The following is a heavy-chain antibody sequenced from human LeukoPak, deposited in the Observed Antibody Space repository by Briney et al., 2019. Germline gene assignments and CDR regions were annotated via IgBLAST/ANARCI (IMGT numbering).Heavy chain of an antibody. J-gene: IGHJ5*02. Sequence: SVKVSCKASGGTFSSYAISWVRQAPGQGLEWMGRIIPIFGTANYAQKFQGRVTITTDESTSTAYMELSSLRSEDTAVYYCARDHPTNVWFDPWGQGTLVTVSS. CDR2: IIPIFGTA. CDR3: ARDHPTNVWFDP. CDR1: GGTFSSYA. D-gene: IGHD2-8*01. V-gene: IGHV1-69*05.